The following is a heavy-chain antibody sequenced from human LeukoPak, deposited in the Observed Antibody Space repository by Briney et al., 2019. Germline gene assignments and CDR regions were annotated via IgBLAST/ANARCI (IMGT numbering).Heavy chain of an antibody. V-gene: IGHV4-30-4*08. CDR2: IYYSGST. CDR3: ASTNCSSASCYGANWFDP. J-gene: IGHJ5*02. D-gene: IGHD2-2*01. Sequence: SQTLSLTCTVSGGSISSGDYYWSWIRQPPGKGLEWIGYIYYSGSTSHYKPSLKSRVNISVDTSKNQFSLRLSSVTAVDTAVYYCASTNCSSASCYGANWFDPWGQGTLVTVSS. CDR1: GGSISSGDYY.